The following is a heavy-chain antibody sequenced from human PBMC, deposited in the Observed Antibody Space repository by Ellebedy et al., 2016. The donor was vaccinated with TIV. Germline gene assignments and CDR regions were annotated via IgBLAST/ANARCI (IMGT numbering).Heavy chain of an antibody. CDR1: GYTFTSDY. CDR2: INPTGGST. Sequence: AASVKVSCKASGYTFTSDYIHWVRQAPGQGLEWTGIINPTGGSTNYEQKFQGRVSMTRDTSTSTVYMELSSLRSEDTAVYYCGRVLGSYGWFDPWGQGTLVTV. D-gene: IGHD3-16*01. J-gene: IGHJ5*02. V-gene: IGHV1-46*01. CDR3: GRVLGSYGWFDP.